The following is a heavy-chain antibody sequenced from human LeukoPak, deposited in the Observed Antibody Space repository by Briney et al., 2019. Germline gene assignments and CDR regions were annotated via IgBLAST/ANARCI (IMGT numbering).Heavy chain of an antibody. CDR2: IYSGGST. CDR3: ARVGYCSSASCPAHAFDI. D-gene: IGHD2-2*03. CDR1: GFTFSDYY. Sequence: LSRGSLRLSCAASGFTFSDYYMSWVRQAPGKGLEWVSVIYSGGSTYYADSVKGRFTISRDNSKNTLYLQMNSLRAEDTAVYYCARVGYCSSASCPAHAFDIWGQGTMVTVSS. J-gene: IGHJ3*02. V-gene: IGHV3-66*02.